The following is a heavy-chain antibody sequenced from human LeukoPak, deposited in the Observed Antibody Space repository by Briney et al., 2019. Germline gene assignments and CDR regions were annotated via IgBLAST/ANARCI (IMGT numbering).Heavy chain of an antibody. J-gene: IGHJ4*02. CDR3: AKEVVVVITTPTEAGFDY. D-gene: IGHD3-22*01. CDR1: GFTVSSNY. Sequence: GGSLRLSCAASGFTVSSNYMSWVRQAPGKGLEWVSVIYSGGSTYYADSVKGRFTISRDNSKNTLYLQMNSLRAEDTAVYYCAKEVVVVITTPTEAGFDYWGQGTLVTVSS. V-gene: IGHV3-53*01. CDR2: IYSGGST.